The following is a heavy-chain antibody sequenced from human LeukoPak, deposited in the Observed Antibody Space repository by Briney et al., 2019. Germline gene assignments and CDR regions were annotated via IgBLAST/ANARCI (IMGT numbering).Heavy chain of an antibody. V-gene: IGHV3-15*01. J-gene: IGHJ4*02. Sequence: PGGSLRLSCAASGFTFSSYWMHWVRQAPGKGLEWVGRIKSKTDGGTTDYAAPVKGRFTISRDDSKNTLYLQMNSLKTEDTAVYYCTTAPLWFGELCDYWGQGTLVTVSS. CDR1: GFTFSSYW. D-gene: IGHD3-10*01. CDR2: IKSKTDGGTT. CDR3: TTAPLWFGELCDY.